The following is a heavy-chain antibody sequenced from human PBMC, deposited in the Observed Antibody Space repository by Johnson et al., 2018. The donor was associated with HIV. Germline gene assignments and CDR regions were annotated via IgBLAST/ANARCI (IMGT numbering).Heavy chain of an antibody. Sequence: QLVESGGGVVQPGRSLRLSCAASGFTFSNYWMNWVRQAPGKGLEWVANIKQDGSEKYYVDSVKGRFTISRDNAKNSLNLQMNSLRAEDTAVYYCARVRSSSAYAFDIWGQGTMVTVSS. D-gene: IGHD6-13*01. CDR3: ARVRSSSAYAFDI. J-gene: IGHJ3*02. V-gene: IGHV3-7*03. CDR1: GFTFSNYW. CDR2: IKQDGSEK.